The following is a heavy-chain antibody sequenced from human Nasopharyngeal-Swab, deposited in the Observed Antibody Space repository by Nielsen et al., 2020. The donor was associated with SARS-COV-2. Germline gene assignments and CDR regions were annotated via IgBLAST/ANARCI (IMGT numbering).Heavy chain of an antibody. CDR1: GFTFSSYG. CDR2: IWYDGSNK. V-gene: IGHV3-33*01. J-gene: IGHJ3*02. D-gene: IGHD3-10*01. CDR3: ARDRTWFGELLRRYYAFDI. Sequence: GESLKISCAASGFTFSSYGMHWVRQAPGKGLEWVAVIWYDGSNKYYADSVKGRFTISRDNSKNTLYLQMNSLRAEDMAVYYCARDRTWFGELLRRYYAFDIWGQGTMVTVSS.